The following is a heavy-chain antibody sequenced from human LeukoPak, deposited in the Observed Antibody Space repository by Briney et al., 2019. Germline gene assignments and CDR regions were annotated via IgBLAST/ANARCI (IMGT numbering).Heavy chain of an antibody. CDR1: GYTLTELS. D-gene: IGHD3-16*02. CDR2: IIPIFGTA. Sequence: ASVKVSCKVSGYTLTELSMHWVRQAPGQGLEWMGGIIPIFGTANYAQKFQGRVTITRNTSISTAYMELSSLRSEDTAVYYCARGRGVRDAFDIWGQGTMVTVSS. J-gene: IGHJ3*02. CDR3: ARGRGVRDAFDI. V-gene: IGHV1-8*03.